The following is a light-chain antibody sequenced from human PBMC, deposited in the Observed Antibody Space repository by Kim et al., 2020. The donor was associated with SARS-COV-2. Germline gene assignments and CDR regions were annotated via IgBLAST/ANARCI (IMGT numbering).Light chain of an antibody. J-gene: IGLJ2*01. CDR3: AAWDDSLSGPV. CDR1: SSNIGSNY. CDR2: RNN. Sequence: QGVTISCSGSSSNIGSNYVYWYQQLPGTAPKLLIYRNNQRPSGVPDRFSGSKSGTSASLAISGLRSEDEADYYCAAWDDSLSGPVFGGGTQLDRP. V-gene: IGLV1-47*01.